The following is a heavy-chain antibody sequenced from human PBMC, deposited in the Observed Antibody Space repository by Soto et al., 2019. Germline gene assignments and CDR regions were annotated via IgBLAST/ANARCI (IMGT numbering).Heavy chain of an antibody. CDR2: IYNSGGS. J-gene: IGHJ4*02. D-gene: IGHD4-17*01. CDR3: VGTGTTDDY. CDR1: GASVRSGDYY. V-gene: IGHV4-30-4*01. Sequence: QVQLQESGPGLVKPSQTLSLTCSVSGASVRSGDYYWSSIRQAPGKGLEWIGYIYNSGGSYYNPALKGRLTISIDTSKNQFSLKLNSVTAADAAIYYSVGTGTTDDYWGRGTLVTVSS.